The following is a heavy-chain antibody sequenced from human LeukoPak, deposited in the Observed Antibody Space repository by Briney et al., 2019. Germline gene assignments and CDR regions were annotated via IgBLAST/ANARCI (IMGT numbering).Heavy chain of an antibody. V-gene: IGHV4-59*01. D-gene: IGHD6-19*01. CDR2: IYYSGST. CDR3: AGRKSSGWPYNWFDP. CDR1: GGSISSYY. Sequence: PSETLSLTCTVSGGSISSYYWSWIRQPPGKGLEWIGYIYYSGSTNYNPSLKSRVTISVDTSKNQFSLKLSSVTAADTAVYYCAGRKSSGWPYNWFDPWGLRTLVTVSS. J-gene: IGHJ5*02.